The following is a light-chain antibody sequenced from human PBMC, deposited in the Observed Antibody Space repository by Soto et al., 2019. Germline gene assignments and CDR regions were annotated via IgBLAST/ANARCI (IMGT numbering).Light chain of an antibody. V-gene: IGKV1-5*03. Sequence: DIQINQSPSTLSASVGDRVTITCRASQSISPWLAWYQQKTGKAPRLLIYKASDLQSGVPSRFSGSGSETEFTLTISSLQPDDVATYYCQQYHTYWTFGQGTKVEIK. CDR3: QQYHTYWT. CDR2: KAS. CDR1: QSISPW. J-gene: IGKJ1*01.